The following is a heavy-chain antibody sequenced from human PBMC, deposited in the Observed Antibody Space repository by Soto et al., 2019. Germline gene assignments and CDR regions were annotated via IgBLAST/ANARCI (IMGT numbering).Heavy chain of an antibody. CDR2: IYYSGST. CDR1: GGSISSSSXY. J-gene: IGHJ5*02. D-gene: IGHD6-13*01. Sequence: PSETLSLTCTVSGGSISSSSXYWGWIRQPPGKGLEWIGYIYYSGSTNYNPSLKSRVTISVDTSKNQFSLKLSSVTAADTAVYYCARVEDSSSWYNWFDPWGQGTLVTVSS. CDR3: ARVEDSSSWYNWFDP. V-gene: IGHV4-61*05.